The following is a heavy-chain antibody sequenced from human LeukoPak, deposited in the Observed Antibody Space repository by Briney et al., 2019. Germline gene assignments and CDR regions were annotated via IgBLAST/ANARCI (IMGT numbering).Heavy chain of an antibody. Sequence: GGSLRLSCAASGFTFSSYSMNWVRQAAGKGLEWVSYISSSSSTIYYADSVKGRFTISRDNAKNSLYLQMNSLRAKDTAVYYCARGWLAVAGPFDYWGQGTLVTVSS. J-gene: IGHJ4*02. CDR1: GFTFSSYS. D-gene: IGHD6-19*01. CDR3: ARGWLAVAGPFDY. CDR2: ISSSSSTI. V-gene: IGHV3-48*01.